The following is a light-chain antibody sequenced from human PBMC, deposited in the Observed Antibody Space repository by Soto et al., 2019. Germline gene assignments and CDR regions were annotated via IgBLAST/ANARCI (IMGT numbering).Light chain of an antibody. V-gene: IGKV3-15*01. CDR3: QQNNNWPPT. CDR2: GAS. CDR1: QSISIN. J-gene: IGKJ1*01. Sequence: EIVMTQSPATLSVSPGERVTLSCRASQSISINLAWYQRKPGQSPRLLFSGASTRATGVPVRFSGSGSGTEFTLSISSLQSEDFAVYFCQQNNNWPPTFGQGTKVEI.